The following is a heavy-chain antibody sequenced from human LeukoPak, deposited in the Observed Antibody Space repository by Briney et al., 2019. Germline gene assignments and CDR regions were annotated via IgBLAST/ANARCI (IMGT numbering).Heavy chain of an antibody. CDR3: ARQSDNWNDPLDY. V-gene: IGHV5-51*01. Sequence: PGESLKISCKGSGYSFTSYWIGWVRQMPGKGLEWMGIIYPGDSDTRYSPSFQGQVTISADKSISTAYLQWSRLKASDTAMYYCARQSDNWNDPLDYWGQGTLVTVSS. D-gene: IGHD1-1*01. CDR1: GYSFTSYW. J-gene: IGHJ4*02. CDR2: IYPGDSDT.